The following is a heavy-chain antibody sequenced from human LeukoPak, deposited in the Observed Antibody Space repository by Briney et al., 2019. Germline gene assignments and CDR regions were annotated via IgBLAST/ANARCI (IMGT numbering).Heavy chain of an antibody. V-gene: IGHV4-39*07. CDR2: IYYSGST. CDR1: GGSICSSSYY. D-gene: IGHD5-12*01. CDR3: ARVGYSGYDNRGAFDY. Sequence: SETLSLTCTVPGGSICSSSYYWGWIRQPPGKGLEWIGSIYYSGSTYYNPSLKSRVTISVDTSKNQFSLNLTSVTAADTAVYYCARVGYSGYDNRGAFDYWGQGTLVTVSS. J-gene: IGHJ4*02.